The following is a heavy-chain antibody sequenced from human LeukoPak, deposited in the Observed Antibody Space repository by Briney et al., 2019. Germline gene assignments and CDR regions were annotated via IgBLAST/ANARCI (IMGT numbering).Heavy chain of an antibody. CDR1: GGSFSGYS. CDR3: ARSEQWLPFDY. J-gene: IGHJ4*02. V-gene: IGHV4-34*01. CDR2: INHSGST. Sequence: SETLSLTCAVYGGSFSGYSWSWIRQPPGKGLEWIGEINHSGSTNYNPSLKSRVTISVDTSKNQFSLKLSSVTAADTAVYYCARSEQWLPFDYWGQGTLVTVSS. D-gene: IGHD6-19*01.